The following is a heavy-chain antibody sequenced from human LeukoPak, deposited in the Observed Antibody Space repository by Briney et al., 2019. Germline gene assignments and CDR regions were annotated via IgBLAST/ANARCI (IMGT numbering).Heavy chain of an antibody. CDR1: GYTFTSYY. Sequence: ASVKVSCKASGYTFTSYYLHWERQAPGQGLEWMGIINPSGGGISYAQKLQGRVTMTSDTSTSTVYMELSSLRSEDTAVYYCARGESYVLRHYWGQGTLVTVSA. J-gene: IGHJ4*02. CDR3: ARGESYVLRHY. V-gene: IGHV1-46*04. D-gene: IGHD3-3*01. CDR2: INPSGGGI.